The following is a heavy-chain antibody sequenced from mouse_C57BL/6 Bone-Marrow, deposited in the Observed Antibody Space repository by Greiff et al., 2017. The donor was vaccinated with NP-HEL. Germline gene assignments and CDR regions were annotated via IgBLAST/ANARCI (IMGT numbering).Heavy chain of an antibody. J-gene: IGHJ2*01. V-gene: IGHV7-3*01. CDR3: ARYGGTRDYFDY. D-gene: IGHD3-3*01. CDR1: GFTFTDYY. CDR2: IRNKANGYTT. Sequence: EVQRVESGGGLVQPGGSLSLSCAASGFTFTDYYMSWVRQPPGKALEWLGFIRNKANGYTTEYSASVKGRFTISRDNSKSILYLQMNALRAEDSATYYCARYGGTRDYFDYWGQGTTLTVSS.